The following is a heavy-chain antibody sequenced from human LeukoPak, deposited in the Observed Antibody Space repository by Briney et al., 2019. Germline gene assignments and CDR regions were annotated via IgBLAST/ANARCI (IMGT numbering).Heavy chain of an antibody. CDR3: ARGRSSMVRGYYYYYMDV. J-gene: IGHJ6*03. D-gene: IGHD3-10*01. CDR2: IYYSGST. Sequence: PSETLSLTCTVSGGSISSYYWSWIRQPPGKGLEWIGYIYYSGSTNYNPSLKSRVTISVDTSKNQFSLKLSSVTAADTAVYYCARGRSSMVRGYYYYYMDVWGKGTTVTISS. V-gene: IGHV4-59*01. CDR1: GGSISSYY.